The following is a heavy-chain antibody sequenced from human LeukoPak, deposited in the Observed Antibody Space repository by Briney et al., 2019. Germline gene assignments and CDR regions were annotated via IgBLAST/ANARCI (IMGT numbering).Heavy chain of an antibody. CDR2: IYTSGSP. D-gene: IGHD2-15*01. CDR3: ARVDLRAAYFDY. J-gene: IGHJ4*02. V-gene: IGHV4-4*07. Sequence: PSETLSLTCTVSGGSISSYYWSWLRQPAGKGLEWIGRIYTSGSPVYHPSLKSRVTMSVDTSKNQFSLKLRPVTAADTAVYYCARVDLRAAYFDYWGQGTLVTVSS. CDR1: GGSISSYY.